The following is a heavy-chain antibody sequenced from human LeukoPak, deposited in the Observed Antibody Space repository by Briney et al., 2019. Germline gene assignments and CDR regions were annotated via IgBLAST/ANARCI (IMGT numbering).Heavy chain of an antibody. CDR1: GYIFTNHY. J-gene: IGHJ4*02. Sequence: GAAVKVSCKASGYIFTNHYVHWVRQPPGQGLEWVGIINPSDGGTTYSQKFQDRITLTRDTSTRTVSMELRSLTSDDTAIYFCARWSGGFDHWGQGTLVTVSS. CDR2: INPSDGGT. CDR3: ARWSGGFDH. D-gene: IGHD3-16*01. V-gene: IGHV1-46*01.